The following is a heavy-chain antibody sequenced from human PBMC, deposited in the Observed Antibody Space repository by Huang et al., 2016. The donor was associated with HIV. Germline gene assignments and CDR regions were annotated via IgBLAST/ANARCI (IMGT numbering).Heavy chain of an antibody. CDR1: IFTFSTSA. CDR3: AKGSERSLTGPKYQYYFDY. V-gene: IGHV3-23*01. D-gene: IGHD3-3*01. J-gene: IGHJ4*02. Sequence: EVQLLESGGGLVQPGGSLRLSCAASIFTFSTSAMSWVRQAPGKGLEWVSGISGSGSSTYYADSVKGRFNISRDNSRNTLDLQMKSLRVEDTAIYYCAKGSERSLTGPKYQYYFDYWGQGTLVTVSS. CDR2: ISGSGSST.